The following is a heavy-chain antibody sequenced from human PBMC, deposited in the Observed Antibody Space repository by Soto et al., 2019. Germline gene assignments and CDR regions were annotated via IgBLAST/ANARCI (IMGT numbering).Heavy chain of an antibody. CDR1: GYSFTSYW. CDR2: IDPSDSYT. D-gene: IGHD2-15*01. V-gene: IGHV5-10-1*01. Sequence: GESLTISCTCSGYSFTSYWISWVRQMPGKGLEWMGRIDPSDSYTNYSPSFQGHVTISADKSISTAYLRWSSLKASDTAMYYCARLHGGNWFDPWGQGTLVTVSS. J-gene: IGHJ5*02. CDR3: ARLHGGNWFDP.